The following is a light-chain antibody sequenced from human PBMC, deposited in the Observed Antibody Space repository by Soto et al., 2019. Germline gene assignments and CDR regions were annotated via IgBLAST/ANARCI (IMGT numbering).Light chain of an antibody. CDR3: RQSYSTPT. CDR1: QSISSY. J-gene: IGKJ1*01. CDR2: AAS. V-gene: IGKV1-39*01. Sequence: DIQMTQSPSSLSAPVGDRVTITCRASQSISSYLNWYQQKPGKAPKLLIYAASSLQSGVPARFSGSGSGSDFTLTTSSLQPEGFATYYCRQSYSTPTFGQGTKVDIK.